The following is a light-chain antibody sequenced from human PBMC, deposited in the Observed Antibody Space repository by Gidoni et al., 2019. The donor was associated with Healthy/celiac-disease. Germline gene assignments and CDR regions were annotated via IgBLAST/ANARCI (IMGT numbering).Light chain of an antibody. CDR2: DAS. V-gene: IGKV3-11*01. Sequence: EIVLTQSPDTQSLTPGERATLSCRVSQSVSSHLAWYQQKPGQAPRRLIYDASNRATGIPARFSRSGSVTDFTLTISSLEPVDCAVYYCQQRLTFGGGTKVEIK. CDR1: QSVSSH. J-gene: IGKJ4*01. CDR3: QQRLT.